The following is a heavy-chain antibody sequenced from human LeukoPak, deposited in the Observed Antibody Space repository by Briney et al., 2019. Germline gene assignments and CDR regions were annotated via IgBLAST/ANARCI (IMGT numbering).Heavy chain of an antibody. D-gene: IGHD5-18*01. CDR3: AGQDLQLWSGY. CDR2: IYYSGST. CDR1: GGSISSSSYY. Sequence: SETLSLTCTVSGGSISSSSYYWGWIRQPPGKGLEWIGSIYYSGSTYYNPSLKSRVTISVDTSKNQFSLKLSSVTAADTAVYYCAGQDLQLWSGYWGQGTLVTVSS. J-gene: IGHJ4*02. V-gene: IGHV4-39*01.